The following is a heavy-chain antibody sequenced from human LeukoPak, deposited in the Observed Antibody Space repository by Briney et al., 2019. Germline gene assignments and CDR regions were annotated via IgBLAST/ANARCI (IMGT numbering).Heavy chain of an antibody. CDR3: ARERRGYDFWSGSPAYYFDY. CDR1: GGSISSYY. CDR2: IYTSGST. Sequence: SETLSLTCTVSGGSISSYYWSWIRQPAGKGLEWIGRIYTSGSTNYNPSLKSRVTMSVDTSKNQFSLKLSSVTAADTAVYYCARERRGYDFWSGSPAYYFDYWGQGTLVTVSS. D-gene: IGHD3-3*01. V-gene: IGHV4-4*07. J-gene: IGHJ4*02.